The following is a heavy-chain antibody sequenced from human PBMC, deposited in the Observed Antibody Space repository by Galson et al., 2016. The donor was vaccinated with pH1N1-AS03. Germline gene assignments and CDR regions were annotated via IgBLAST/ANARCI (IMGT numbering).Heavy chain of an antibody. J-gene: IGHJ4*02. V-gene: IGHV3-30*18. D-gene: IGHD3/OR15-3a*01. CDR1: GFTIDNFG. CDR2: ISFDGTNK. CDR3: ANDFNYDFWSGYSFY. Sequence: SLRLSCAASGFTIDNFGMLWVRQAPGQGLEWVAIISFDGTNKYYADSVKGRFSISRDNYKNTLFLQMSALRAEDTAVYYCANDFNYDFWSGYSFYWGQGALVTVS.